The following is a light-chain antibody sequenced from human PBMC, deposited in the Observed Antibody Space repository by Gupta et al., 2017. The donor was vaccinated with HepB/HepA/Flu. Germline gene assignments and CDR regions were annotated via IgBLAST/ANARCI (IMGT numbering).Light chain of an antibody. CDR3: IQEKQPSSP. Sequence: DIVMTQTPLSSPVTLGQPASIYCRSSQSRGHNNGKNYLSWLQQRPGQPPILIIYLCYRLGCLLCGGFSGSGEGTDFTLKISSGEAEDVGVYYCIQEKQPSSPFGQGTRLEIK. J-gene: IGKJ2*01. V-gene: IGKV2-24*01. CDR2: LCY. CDR1: QSRGHNNGKNY.